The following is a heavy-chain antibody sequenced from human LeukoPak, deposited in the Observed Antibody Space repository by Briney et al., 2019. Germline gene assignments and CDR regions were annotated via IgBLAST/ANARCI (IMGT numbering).Heavy chain of an antibody. V-gene: IGHV3-74*01. D-gene: IGHD1-26*01. CDR1: GFTFSNYW. CDR3: ARDLTTTSY. Sequence: PGGSLRLSCTASGFTFSNYWMHWVRQAPGKGLVWVSHINSDGSSTTYADSVKGRFTISRDNAKNTLYLQMNSLRAEDTAVYYCARDLTTTSYWGQGTLVTVSS. CDR2: INSDGSST. J-gene: IGHJ4*02.